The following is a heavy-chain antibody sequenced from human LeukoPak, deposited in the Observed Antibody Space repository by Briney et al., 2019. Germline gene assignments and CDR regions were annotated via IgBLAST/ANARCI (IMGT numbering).Heavy chain of an antibody. J-gene: IGHJ6*02. V-gene: IGHV4-59*01. D-gene: IGHD2-15*01. CDR2: IYYSGST. CDR1: GGSISSYY. Sequence: SETLSLTCTVSGGSISSYYWSWIRQPPGKGLEWIGYIYYSGSTNYNPSLKSRVTISVDTSKNQFSLKLSSVTAADTAVYYCARDGWLYGMDVWGQGTTVTVSS. CDR3: ARDGWLYGMDV.